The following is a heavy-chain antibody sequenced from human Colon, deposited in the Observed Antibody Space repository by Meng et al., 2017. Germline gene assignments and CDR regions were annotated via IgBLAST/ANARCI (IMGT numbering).Heavy chain of an antibody. D-gene: IGHD4-17*01. CDR1: GGSFSGFY. CDR3: ATGLRHGDWFDP. V-gene: IGHV4-34*02. Sequence: QVQIQQWGAVLLKPSETLSLTCAVSGGSFSGFYWSWIRQPPGKGLEWIGEIDHFGISNYNSSLKGRLTMSVDTSKKQISLTLTSVTAADTAVYYCATGLRHGDWFDPWGPGTLVTVSS. J-gene: IGHJ5*02. CDR2: IDHFGIS.